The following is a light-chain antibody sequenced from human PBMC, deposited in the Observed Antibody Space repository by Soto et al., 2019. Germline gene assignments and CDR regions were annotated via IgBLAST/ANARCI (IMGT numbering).Light chain of an antibody. CDR2: DVS. CDR3: SSYTSSTTYV. V-gene: IGLV2-14*01. CDR1: SSDVGGCNS. Sequence: QSALTQPASVSGSPGQSITISCTGTSSDVGGCNSVSWYQQHPGKAPKVMIYDVSNRPSGVSNRFSGSKSGNTASLTISGLQAEDEADYYCSSYTSSTTYVFGTGTKLTVL. J-gene: IGLJ1*01.